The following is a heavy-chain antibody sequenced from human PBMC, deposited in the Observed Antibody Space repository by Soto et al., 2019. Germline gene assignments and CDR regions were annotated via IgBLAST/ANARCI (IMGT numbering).Heavy chain of an antibody. V-gene: IGHV1-3*01. D-gene: IGHD6-19*01. CDR3: ARDGAVAGDSNFDY. CDR2: INAGNGNT. J-gene: IGHJ4*02. Sequence: ASVKVSCKASGYTFTRYAMHWVRQAPGQRLEWMGWINAGNGNTKYSQKFQGRVTITTDTSASTAYMELSSLRSEDTAVYYCARDGAVAGDSNFDYWGQGTLVTVSS. CDR1: GYTFTRYA.